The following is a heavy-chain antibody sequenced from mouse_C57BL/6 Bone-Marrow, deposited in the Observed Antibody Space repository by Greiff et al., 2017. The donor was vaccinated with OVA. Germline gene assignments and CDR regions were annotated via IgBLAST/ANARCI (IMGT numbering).Heavy chain of an antibody. V-gene: IGHV1-64*01. CDR1: GYTFTSYW. D-gene: IGHD2-4*01. CDR2: IHPNSGST. Sequence: QVQLQQSGAELVKPGASVKLSCKASGYTFTSYWMHWVKQRPGQGLEWIGMIHPNSGSTNYNEKFKSKATLTVDKSSSTAYMQLSSLTSEDSAVYYCAREGEGLRREEYAMDYWGQGTSVTVSS. J-gene: IGHJ4*01. CDR3: AREGEGLRREEYAMDY.